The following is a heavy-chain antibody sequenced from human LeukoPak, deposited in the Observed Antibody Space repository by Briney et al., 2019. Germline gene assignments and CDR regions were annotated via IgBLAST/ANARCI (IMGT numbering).Heavy chain of an antibody. CDR3: ARGGVYIGSFFDY. CDR2: ITGSGGST. V-gene: IGHV3-23*01. CDR1: GFTFASYA. Sequence: GGSLRLSCAASGFTFASYAMSWVRQAPGKGLEWVSAITGSGGSTYYADSVKGRFTISRDNSKNTLYLQINSLTVDDAALYYCARGGVYIGSFFDYWGQGTLVTVSS. J-gene: IGHJ4*02. D-gene: IGHD1-26*01.